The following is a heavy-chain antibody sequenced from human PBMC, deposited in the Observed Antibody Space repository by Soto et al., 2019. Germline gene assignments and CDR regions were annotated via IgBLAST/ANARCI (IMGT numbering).Heavy chain of an antibody. Sequence: GGSLRLSCVVSGFTVSSIYMSWVRQAPGKGLEWVSVIYSGGSTYYADSVKGRFTISRDNSKNTLYLQMNSLRAEDTAVYYCASAVGWNYFDYWGQGTLVTVSS. V-gene: IGHV3-53*01. J-gene: IGHJ4*02. CDR3: ASAVGWNYFDY. CDR1: GFTVSSIY. CDR2: IYSGGST. D-gene: IGHD6-19*01.